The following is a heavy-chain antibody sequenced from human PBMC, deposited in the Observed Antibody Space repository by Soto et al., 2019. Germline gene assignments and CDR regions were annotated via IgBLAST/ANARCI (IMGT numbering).Heavy chain of an antibody. J-gene: IGHJ6*02. CDR2: IYYSGTT. V-gene: IGHV4-31*03. Sequence: SETLSLTCTVSGGSISSGGYYWYWIRQHPGKGLEWIGYIYYSGTTYYNTSLKSRVTISVDTSKNQFSLKLSSVTAADTAVYYCAASCVACGGFNYYGMDVWGQGTTVT. D-gene: IGHD2-21*01. CDR1: GGSISSGGYY. CDR3: AASCVACGGFNYYGMDV.